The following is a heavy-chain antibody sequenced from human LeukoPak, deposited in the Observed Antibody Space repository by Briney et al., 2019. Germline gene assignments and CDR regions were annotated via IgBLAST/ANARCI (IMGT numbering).Heavy chain of an antibody. Sequence: GGSLNLSCKASGFTFSSYSMDWVRQAPGKGLERVSSITSSSSHIYYADSVKGRFTISRDNAKNSVYLQMNSLRAEDTAVYYCARVKMGATVTTFHYYCMDVWGVGTTVTVSS. CDR3: ARVKMGATVTTFHYYCMDV. CDR2: ITSSSSHI. D-gene: IGHD4-11*01. V-gene: IGHV3-21*06. CDR1: GFTFSSYS. J-gene: IGHJ6*03.